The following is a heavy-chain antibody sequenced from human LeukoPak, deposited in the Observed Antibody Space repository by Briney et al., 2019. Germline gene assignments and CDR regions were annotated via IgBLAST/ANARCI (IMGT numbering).Heavy chain of an antibody. CDR1: GFIFSSYW. CDR3: ARDWDTDY. D-gene: IGHD1-26*01. J-gene: IGHJ4*02. V-gene: IGHV3-7*01. CDR2: IKQDGSEK. Sequence: GGSLRLSCAGSGFIFSSYWMSWVRQAPGKGLEWVANIKQDGSEKYYVDSVKGRFTISRDNAKNSMYLQMNSLRAEDTAVYYCARDWDTDYWGQGTLVTVSS.